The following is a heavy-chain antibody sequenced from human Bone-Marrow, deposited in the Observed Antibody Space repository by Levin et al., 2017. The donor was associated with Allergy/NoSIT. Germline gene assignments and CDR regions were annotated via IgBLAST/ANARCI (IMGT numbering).Heavy chain of an antibody. CDR3: ARVYGDYFWYFDL. J-gene: IGHJ2*01. CDR2: IYYSGST. V-gene: IGHV4-30-4*01. Sequence: SQTLSLPCTVSGGSISSGDYYWSWIRQPPGKGLEWIGYIYYSGSTYYNPSLKSRVTISVDTSKNQFSLKLSSVTAADTAVYYCARVYGDYFWYFDLWGRGTLVTVSS. CDR1: GGSISSGDYY. D-gene: IGHD4-17*01.